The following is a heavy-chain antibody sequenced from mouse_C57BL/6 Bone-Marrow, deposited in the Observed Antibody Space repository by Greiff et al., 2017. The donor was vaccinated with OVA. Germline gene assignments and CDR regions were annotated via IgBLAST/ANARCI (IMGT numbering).Heavy chain of an antibody. V-gene: IGHV1-53*01. J-gene: IGHJ4*01. CDR1: GHTFTSYW. CDR3: ASSYYSNHYAMDY. CDR2: INPSNGGT. D-gene: IGHD2-5*01. Sequence: KQPGTELVKPGASVKLSRKASGHTFTSYWMHWVKQRPGQGLEWIGNINPSNGGTNYNEKFKSKATLTVDKSSSTAYMQHSSLTSEDSAVYYCASSYYSNHYAMDYWGQGTSVTVSA.